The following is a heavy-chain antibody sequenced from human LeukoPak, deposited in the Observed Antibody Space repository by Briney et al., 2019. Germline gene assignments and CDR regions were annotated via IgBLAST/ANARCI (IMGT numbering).Heavy chain of an antibody. CDR2: IYTSGST. CDR3: ARDPNYDSSGYYRYFDL. CDR1: GGSISSYY. Sequence: SETLSLTCTVSGGSISSYYWSWIRQPAGKGLEWIGRIYTSGSTNYNPSLKSRVTISVDKSKNQFSLKLSSVTAADTAVYYCARDPNYDSSGYYRYFDLWGRGTLVTVSS. V-gene: IGHV4-4*07. J-gene: IGHJ2*01. D-gene: IGHD3-22*01.